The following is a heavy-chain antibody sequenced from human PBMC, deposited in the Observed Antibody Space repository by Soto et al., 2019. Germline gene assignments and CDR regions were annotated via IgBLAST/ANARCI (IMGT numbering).Heavy chain of an antibody. J-gene: IGHJ5*02. D-gene: IGHD6-6*01. CDR3: ARGPYTSSSEWFDP. Sequence: GGSLRLSCAASGFTFSSYGMSWVRQAPGKGLEWVSGISGSGEGTYYADSVKGRFTISRGNSKDTVYLQMNRLRAEDTALYYCARGPYTSSSEWFDPWGQGTLVTVSS. CDR1: GFTFSSYG. V-gene: IGHV3-23*01. CDR2: ISGSGEGT.